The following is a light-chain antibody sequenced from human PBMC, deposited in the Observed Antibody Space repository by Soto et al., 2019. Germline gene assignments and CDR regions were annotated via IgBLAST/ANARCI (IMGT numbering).Light chain of an antibody. CDR3: QQYNNWPRT. J-gene: IGKJ1*01. CDR1: QSISSN. V-gene: IGKV3-15*01. Sequence: DIVMTQSPATLSVYPGERATLSCRASQSISSNLAWYQQKPGQAPRLLIYGASTRATVIPARFSGSGSGTEFTLTISSLQSEDFAVYYCQQYNNWPRTFGQGTKV. CDR2: GAS.